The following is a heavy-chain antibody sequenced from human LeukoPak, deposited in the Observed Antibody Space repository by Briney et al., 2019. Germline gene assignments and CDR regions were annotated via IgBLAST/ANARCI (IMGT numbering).Heavy chain of an antibody. Sequence: GGSLRLSCAASGFTFSSYGMHWVRQAPGKGLEWVAFIRYDGSNKYYADSVKGRFTISRDNSKNTLYLQMNSLRAEDTAVYYCAKDFPVVVILDKYDAFDIWGQGTMVTVSS. J-gene: IGHJ3*02. CDR3: AKDFPVVVILDKYDAFDI. CDR1: GFTFSSYG. D-gene: IGHD3-22*01. V-gene: IGHV3-30*02. CDR2: IRYDGSNK.